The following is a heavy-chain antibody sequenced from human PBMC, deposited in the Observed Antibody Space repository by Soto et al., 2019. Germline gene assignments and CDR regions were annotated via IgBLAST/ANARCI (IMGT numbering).Heavy chain of an antibody. CDR1: GFSLSTSGMC. D-gene: IGHD3-22*01. CDR3: ARMRPLVGDSSGYYYSPHAFDI. CDR2: IDWDDDK. J-gene: IGHJ3*02. Sequence: SGPTLVNPTQTLTLTCTFSGFSLSTSGMCVSWIRQPPGKALEWLALIDWDDDKYYSTSLKTRLTISKDTSTNQVVLTMTNMDPVDTATYYCARMRPLVGDSSGYYYSPHAFDIWGQGTMVTVS. V-gene: IGHV2-70*01.